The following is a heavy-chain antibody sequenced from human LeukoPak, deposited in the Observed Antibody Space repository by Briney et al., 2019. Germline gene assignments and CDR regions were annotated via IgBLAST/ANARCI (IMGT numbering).Heavy chain of an antibody. CDR2: IYSGGST. Sequence: GGSLRLSCSASGFTVSSNYMSWVRQAPGKGLEWVSVIYSGGSTYYADSVKGRFTISRDNAKNSLYLQMNSLRAEDTAVYYCARDSYSSSWFDYWGQGTLVTVSS. D-gene: IGHD6-13*01. CDR3: ARDSYSSSWFDY. V-gene: IGHV3-53*01. J-gene: IGHJ4*02. CDR1: GFTVSSNY.